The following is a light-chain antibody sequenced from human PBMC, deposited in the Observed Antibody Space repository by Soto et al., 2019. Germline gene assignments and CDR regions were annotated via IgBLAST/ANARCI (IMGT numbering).Light chain of an antibody. CDR2: GAS. V-gene: IGKV3-15*01. Sequence: EIVMTQSPASLSVSPGETATLSCRASQSISNSLAWYQQKPGQAPSLLIYGASTRATGIPARFSGSGSGTEFTLSISSLQSEDSALYYCQQYNNWTPWTFGQGTKLEIK. J-gene: IGKJ2*02. CDR3: QQYNNWTPWT. CDR1: QSISNS.